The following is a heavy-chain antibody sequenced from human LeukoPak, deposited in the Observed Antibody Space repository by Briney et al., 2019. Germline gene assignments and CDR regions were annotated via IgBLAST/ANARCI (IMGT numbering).Heavy chain of an antibody. V-gene: IGHV1-2*02. CDR3: ARERSCSGGSCYHFDY. Sequence: ASVKVSCKASGYTFTGYYMHWVRQAPGQGLEWMGWINPNSGGTNYAQKFQGRVTMTRDTSISTAYMELSRLRSDDTAVYYCARERSCSGGSCYHFDYWGQGTLVTVSS. CDR2: INPNSGGT. CDR1: GYTFTGYY. D-gene: IGHD2-15*01. J-gene: IGHJ4*02.